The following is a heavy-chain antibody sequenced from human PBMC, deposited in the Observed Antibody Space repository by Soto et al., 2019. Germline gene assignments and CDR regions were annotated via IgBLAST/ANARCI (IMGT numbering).Heavy chain of an antibody. J-gene: IGHJ6*02. V-gene: IGHV3-15*01. CDR1: GFTFSNAW. CDR2: IKSKTDGGTT. CDR3: TTDTRLHSGYELWTNYYYYYGMDV. D-gene: IGHD5-12*01. Sequence: PGGSLRFSCAASGFTFSNAWMSWVRQAPGKGLEWVGRIKSKTDGGTTDYAAPVKGRFTISRDDSKNTLYLQMNSLKTEDTAVYYCTTDTRLHSGYELWTNYYYYYGMDVWGQGTTVTVSS.